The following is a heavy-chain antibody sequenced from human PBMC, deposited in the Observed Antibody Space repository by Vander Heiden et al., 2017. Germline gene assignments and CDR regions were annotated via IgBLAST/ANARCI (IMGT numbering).Heavy chain of an antibody. CDR2: IIPMAGIE. J-gene: IGHJ6*02. D-gene: IGHD2-15*01. CDR3: ARDRRTPEYIVGITRNGMDV. Sequence: QLVQSGPEMKKPGSSVSGSCKASGDTFSTHGVSWVRLAPGQGLEWLGRIIPMAGIEKVSQKFQGRLTLTADKWTNTAHMELVNLTSDDTAVYYCARDRRTPEYIVGITRNGMDVWGQGTTVTVS. V-gene: IGHV1-69*09. CDR1: GDTFSTHG.